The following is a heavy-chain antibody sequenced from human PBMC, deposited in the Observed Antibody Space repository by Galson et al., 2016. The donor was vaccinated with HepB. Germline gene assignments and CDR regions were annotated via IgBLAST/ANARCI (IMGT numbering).Heavy chain of an antibody. V-gene: IGHV1-3*01. J-gene: IGHJ4*02. CDR3: ARTPDIYCSSTSCYVGVFDY. D-gene: IGHD2-2*01. Sequence: SVKVSCKASGYTFTSYAMHWVRQAPGQRLEWMGWINAGNGNTKYSQKFPGRVTITRDTSASTAYMELSSLRSEDTAVYYCARTPDIYCSSTSCYVGVFDYWGQGTLVTVSS. CDR2: INAGNGNT. CDR1: GYTFTSYA.